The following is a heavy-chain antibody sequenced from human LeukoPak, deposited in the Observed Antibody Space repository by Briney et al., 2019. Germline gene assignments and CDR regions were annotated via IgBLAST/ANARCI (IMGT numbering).Heavy chain of an antibody. D-gene: IGHD3-10*01. CDR2: IYYSGST. CDR3: ARTRYYYNSRSYGAPYYFDY. Sequence: PSETLSLTCTVSGGSISSGSYYWSWIRHPAGKGLEWIGNIYYSGSTYYNPSLKSRVTISVDTSKNQFSLKLSSVTAADTAVYYCARTRYYYNSRSYGAPYYFDYWGQGTLVTVSS. CDR1: GGSISSGSYY. J-gene: IGHJ4*02. V-gene: IGHV4-39*01.